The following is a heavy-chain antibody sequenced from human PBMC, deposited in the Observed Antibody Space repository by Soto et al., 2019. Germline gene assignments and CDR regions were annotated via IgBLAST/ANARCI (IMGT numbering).Heavy chain of an antibody. CDR1: GGSFSGYY. J-gene: IGHJ6*01. D-gene: IGHD6-19*01. CDR2: INHSGST. V-gene: IGHV4-34*01. Sequence: SETLSLTCAVYGGSFSGYYWSWIRQPPGKGLEWIGEINHSGSTNYNPSLKSRVTISVDTSKNQFSLKLSSVTAADTAVYYCARGKLLIAVAVYYGMDVWGQGTTVTVSS. CDR3: ARGKLLIAVAVYYGMDV.